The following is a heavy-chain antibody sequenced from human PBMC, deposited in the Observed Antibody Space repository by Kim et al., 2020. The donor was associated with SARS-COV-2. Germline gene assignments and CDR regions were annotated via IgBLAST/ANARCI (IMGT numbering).Heavy chain of an antibody. CDR1: GFTFDDYA. CDR2: ISWNSGSI. Sequence: GGSLRLSCAASGFTFDDYAMHWVRQAPGKGLEWVSGISWNSGSIGYADSVKGRFTISRDNAKNSLYLQMNSLRAEDTALYYCAKGSSSSIYYFDYWGQGT. V-gene: IGHV3-9*01. J-gene: IGHJ4*02. D-gene: IGHD6-13*01. CDR3: AKGSSSSIYYFDY.